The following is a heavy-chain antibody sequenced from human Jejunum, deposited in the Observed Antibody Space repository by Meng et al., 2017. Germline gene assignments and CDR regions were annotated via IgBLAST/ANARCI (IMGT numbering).Heavy chain of an antibody. Sequence: QVQLQESGPGLVKPSQTLSLTCPVPGGSIISNDYYWSWIRQPPGKGLEWMGYIYYSGSTYYSPSLKSRVTISVDTSANQFSLKLNSVTAADTAVYYCARGPIATAGTAVDYWGQGTLVTVSS. J-gene: IGHJ4*02. CDR3: ARGPIATAGTAVDY. CDR2: IYYSGST. CDR1: GGSIISNDYY. D-gene: IGHD6-13*01. V-gene: IGHV4-30-4*01.